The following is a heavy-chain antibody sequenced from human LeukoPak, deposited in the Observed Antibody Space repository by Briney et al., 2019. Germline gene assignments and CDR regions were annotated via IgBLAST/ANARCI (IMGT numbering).Heavy chain of an antibody. CDR3: AREGLVYCSSTSCYTGRGSFDP. D-gene: IGHD2-2*02. J-gene: IGHJ5*02. CDR2: RNPNSGNT. V-gene: IGHV1-8*01. CDR1: GSTVTSYD. Sequence: ASVRLSYSASGSTVTSYDVNGVGQATGQGREWMRWRNPNSGNTGNEKKFQGRVTMTRNTSISTAYMELSSLRYENTAVYYCAREGLVYCSSTSCYTGRGSFDPWGQGTLVTVSS.